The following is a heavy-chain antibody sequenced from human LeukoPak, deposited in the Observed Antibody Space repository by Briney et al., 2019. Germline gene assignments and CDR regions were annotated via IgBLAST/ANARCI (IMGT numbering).Heavy chain of an antibody. V-gene: IGHV3-21*01. Sequence: GGCLRLSCAASGFTFSSYSMEWVRQAPGKGLEWVSSISSSSSYIYYADSVKGRFTISRANAKHSLYLQMNSLRAEDTAVYYCARGRFAVEVTATDFQHWGQGTLVTVSS. CDR1: GFTFSSYS. J-gene: IGHJ1*01. CDR3: ARGRFAVEVTATDFQH. D-gene: IGHD2-21*02. CDR2: ISSSSSYI.